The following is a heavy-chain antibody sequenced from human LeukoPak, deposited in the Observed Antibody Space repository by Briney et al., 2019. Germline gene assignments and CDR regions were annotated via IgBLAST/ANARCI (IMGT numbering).Heavy chain of an antibody. CDR2: FDPEDGET. Sequence: ASVKVCCKVSGYTLTELSMHWVRQAPGKGLEWMGGFDPEDGETIYAQKFQGRVTMTEDTSTDTAYMELSSLRSEDTAVYYCATPIDYFPRAQAPFDYWGQGTLVTVSS. V-gene: IGHV1-24*01. J-gene: IGHJ4*02. D-gene: IGHD2/OR15-2a*01. CDR1: GYTLTELS. CDR3: ATPIDYFPRAQAPFDY.